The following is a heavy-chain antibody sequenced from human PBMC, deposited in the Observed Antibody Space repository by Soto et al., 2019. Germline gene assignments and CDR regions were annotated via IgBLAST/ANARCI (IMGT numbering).Heavy chain of an antibody. V-gene: IGHV3-48*02. CDR2: ISSGSITI. J-gene: IGHJ4*02. CDR1: GFTFSSYS. Sequence: PGGSLRLSCAASGFTFSSYSMNWVRQAPGKGLEWVSYISSGSITIYYADSVKGRFTISRDNAKNSLYLQLNSLRDEDTAVYYCAKVSRDGYNYFDYWGQGTLVTVSS. D-gene: IGHD5-12*01. CDR3: AKVSRDGYNYFDY.